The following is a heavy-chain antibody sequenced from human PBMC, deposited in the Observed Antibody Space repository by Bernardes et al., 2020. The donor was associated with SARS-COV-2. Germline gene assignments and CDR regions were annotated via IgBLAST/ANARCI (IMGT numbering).Heavy chain of an antibody. V-gene: IGHV4-59*01. CDR1: GGSISSYY. D-gene: IGHD2-2*01. J-gene: IGHJ6*03. CDR3: ARDGKRVGYCSSTSCYYMDV. Sequence: SETLSLTCTVSGGSISSYYWSWIRQPPGKGLEWIGYIYYSGSTNYNPSLKSRVTISVDTSKNQFSLKLSSVTAADTAVYYCARDGKRVGYCSSTSCYYMDVWGKGTTVTVSS. CDR2: IYYSGST.